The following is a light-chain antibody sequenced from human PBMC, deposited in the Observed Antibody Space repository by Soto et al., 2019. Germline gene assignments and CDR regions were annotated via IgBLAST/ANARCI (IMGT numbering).Light chain of an antibody. CDR3: QQRSNWPLR. CDR1: QSVSSY. V-gene: IGKV3-11*01. J-gene: IGKJ4*02. CDR2: DAS. Sequence: EIVLTQSPATLSLSPGERATLSCRATQSVSSYLAWYQQKPGQAPRLLIYDASNRATGIPARFSGSGSGTDFTLTISSLEPEDFAVYYCQQRSNWPLRFGGGIKVEIK.